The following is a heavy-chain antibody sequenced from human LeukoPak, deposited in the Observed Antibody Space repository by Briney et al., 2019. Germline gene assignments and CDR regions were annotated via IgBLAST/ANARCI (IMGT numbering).Heavy chain of an antibody. CDR1: GFTFSNAW. D-gene: IGHD3-10*01. J-gene: IGHJ4*02. CDR3: TTLGAFGELPVYFDY. V-gene: IGHV3-15*04. Sequence: GGSLRLSCAASGFTFSNAWMSWVRQAPGKGLEWVGRIGSKTDGGTTDYAAPVKGRFNISRDDSKNTLFLQMNSLKSEDTAVYYCTTLGAFGELPVYFDYWGQGTLVTVSS. CDR2: IGSKTDGGTT.